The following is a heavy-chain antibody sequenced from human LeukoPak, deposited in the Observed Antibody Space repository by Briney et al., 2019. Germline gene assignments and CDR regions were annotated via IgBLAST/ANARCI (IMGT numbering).Heavy chain of an antibody. CDR1: GFTFSNSW. J-gene: IGHJ4*02. CDR2: INGEGSDK. CDR3: ARDFRGAYYFDY. V-gene: IGHV3-7*01. Sequence: PGGSLRLSCAASGFTFSNSWMTWVRQVPGKGLEWVATINGEGSDKYYVDSVKGRFIIPRDNAKNSLHLQMSSLRVEDTAVYYCARDFRGAYYFDYWGQGTLVTVSS. D-gene: IGHD1-26*01.